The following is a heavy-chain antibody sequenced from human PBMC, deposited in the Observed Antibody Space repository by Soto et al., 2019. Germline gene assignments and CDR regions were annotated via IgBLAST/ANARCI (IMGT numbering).Heavy chain of an antibody. CDR1: GFTFSSYA. CDR2: ISYDGSNK. Sequence: GGSLRLSCAASGFTFSSYAMHWVRQAPGKGLEWVAVISYDGSNKYYADSVKGRFPISRDNSKNTLYLQMNSLRAEDPAVYYCARDKSPHGHCSRTSCYAPNHYYYYGIDVWGQGTTVTVSS. CDR3: ARDKSPHGHCSRTSCYAPNHYYYYGIDV. D-gene: IGHD2-2*01. J-gene: IGHJ6*02. V-gene: IGHV3-30-3*01.